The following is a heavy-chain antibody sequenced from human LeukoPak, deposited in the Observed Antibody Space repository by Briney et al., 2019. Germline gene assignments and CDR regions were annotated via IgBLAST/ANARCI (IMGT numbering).Heavy chain of an antibody. J-gene: IGHJ5*01. CDR1: GYTFTGYY. Sequence: ASVKVSCKASGYTFTGYYLHWVRQAPGQGLEWMGCVNPNSGNTNYAQKFQGSVTMTRDTPISTVYMELSRLRSDDTAVYYCARASGSYWWFDSWGQGTLVTVSS. D-gene: IGHD1-26*01. CDR3: ARASGSYWWFDS. CDR2: VNPNSGNT. V-gene: IGHV1-2*02.